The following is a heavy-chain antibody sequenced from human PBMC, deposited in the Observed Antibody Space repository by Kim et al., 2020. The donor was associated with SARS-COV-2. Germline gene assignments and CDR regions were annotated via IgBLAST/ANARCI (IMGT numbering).Heavy chain of an antibody. D-gene: IGHD1-1*01. CDR2: GSEK. V-gene: IGHV3-7*01. Sequence: GSEKYYVESWKGRFITSRDSAKQSVYLQMNSLKAEDTAVYYCARGRGTDYWGQGTLVTVSS. J-gene: IGHJ4*02. CDR3: ARGRGTDY.